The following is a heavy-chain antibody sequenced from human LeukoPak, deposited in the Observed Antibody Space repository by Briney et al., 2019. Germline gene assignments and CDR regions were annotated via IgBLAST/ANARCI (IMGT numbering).Heavy chain of an antibody. CDR2: IYPGDFDT. D-gene: IGHD6-19*01. V-gene: IGHV5-51*01. CDR3: ARRGSGWYVDY. CDR1: GYSFTNYW. Sequence: GESLKISCTGSGYSFTNYWIGWVRQLPRKGLEWMGIIYPGDFDTRYSPSFQGQVSISVDKSINTAYLQWSSLKASDTAMYFCARRGSGWYVDYWGQGTLVTVSS. J-gene: IGHJ4*02.